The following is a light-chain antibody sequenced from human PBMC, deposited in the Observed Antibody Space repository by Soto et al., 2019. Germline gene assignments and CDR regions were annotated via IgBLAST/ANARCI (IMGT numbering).Light chain of an antibody. CDR2: DAS. CDR1: QDIRNY. V-gene: IGKV1-27*01. J-gene: IGKJ4*01. Sequence: DIQMTQSPSSLSPSVGDRVTITCQASQDIRNYLNWYQQKPGNAPNLLIYDASNLETGVPSRFSGSGSGTDFTLTISSLQPEDVATYYCQKYNSAPLTCGGGTKVDIK. CDR3: QKYNSAPLT.